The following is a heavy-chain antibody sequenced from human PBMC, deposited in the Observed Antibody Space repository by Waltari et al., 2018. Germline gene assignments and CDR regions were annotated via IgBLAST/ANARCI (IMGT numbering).Heavy chain of an antibody. CDR1: GGSISSYY. Sequence: QVQLQESGPGLVKPSETLSLTCTVSGGSISSYYWSWIRQPPGKGLEWIGYIYYSGSTNYNPSLKRRVTISVDTSKNQFSLKLSSVTAADTAVYYCARAQGYYDFWSGYYYYGMDVWGQGTTVTVSS. CDR3: ARAQGYYDFWSGYYYYGMDV. D-gene: IGHD3-3*01. J-gene: IGHJ6*02. V-gene: IGHV4-59*01. CDR2: IYYSGST.